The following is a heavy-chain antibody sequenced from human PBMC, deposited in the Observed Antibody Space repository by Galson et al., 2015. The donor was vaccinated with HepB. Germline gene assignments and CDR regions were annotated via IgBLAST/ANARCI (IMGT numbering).Heavy chain of an antibody. Sequence: SLRLSCPASGFTFIRSVMSWVPQAPGKGLEWVSGISGSGGIKYYADAVKGRFAISRDESKNTLYLQMDSLRVEDTAVYYCAKALVGVMVGGMDVWGQGTTVTVTS. CDR2: ISGSGGIK. D-gene: IGHD1-26*01. CDR1: GFTFIRSV. V-gene: IGHV3-23*01. CDR3: AKALVGVMVGGMDV. J-gene: IGHJ6*02.